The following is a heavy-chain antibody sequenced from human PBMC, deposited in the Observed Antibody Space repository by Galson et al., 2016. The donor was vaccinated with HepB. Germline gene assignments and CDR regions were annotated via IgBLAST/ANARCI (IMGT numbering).Heavy chain of an antibody. V-gene: IGHV3-23*01. CDR2: ISGSGDST. D-gene: IGHD2-2*01. CDR3: AKSGFCTSSTCYRLYYYSGMDV. Sequence: VSSISGSGDSTYYADSVKGRFAISRDNSKNTLYLQMHSLGAEDTALYYCAKSGFCTSSTCYRLYYYSGMDVWGQGTTVTVSS. J-gene: IGHJ6*02.